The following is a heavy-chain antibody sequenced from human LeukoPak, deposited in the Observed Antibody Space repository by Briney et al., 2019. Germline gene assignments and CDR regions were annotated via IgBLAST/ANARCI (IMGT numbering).Heavy chain of an antibody. CDR1: GGSISSYY. CDR2: IYTSGST. J-gene: IGHJ4*02. Sequence: PSETLSLTCTVSGGSISSYYWSWIRQPAGKGLEWIGRIYTSGSTNYNPSLKSRVTMSVDTSKNQFSLKLSSVTAADTAVYYCAREGYCSSTSCYDYWGQGTLVTVSS. D-gene: IGHD2-2*01. CDR3: AREGYCSSTSCYDY. V-gene: IGHV4-4*07.